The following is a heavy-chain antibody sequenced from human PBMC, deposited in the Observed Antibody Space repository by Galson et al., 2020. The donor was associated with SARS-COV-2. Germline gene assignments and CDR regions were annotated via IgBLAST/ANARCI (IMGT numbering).Heavy chain of an antibody. CDR3: ARLRYYDVLTGYIVDV. CDR1: GYTFTDYY. CDR2: NNPKSGGP. V-gene: IGHV1-2*02. D-gene: IGHD3-9*01. Sequence: ASVKVSCKASGYTFTDYYIHWVRQTPGQGLERMGWNNPKSGGPNYAQKFEGRVTMPRDTSITTAYMELSRLRADDTAVYYCARLRYYDVLTGYIVDVWGQGTMVTVSS. J-gene: IGHJ6*02.